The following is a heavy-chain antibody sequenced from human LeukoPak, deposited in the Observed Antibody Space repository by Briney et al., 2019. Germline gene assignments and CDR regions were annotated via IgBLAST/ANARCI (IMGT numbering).Heavy chain of an antibody. J-gene: IGHJ4*02. CDR1: GYTFTSYG. D-gene: IGHD2-21*02. Sequence: GAAGTLSFKSSGYTFTSYGISLMRQPPAQGREWMGWFSAYNGNTNYAQKLQGRVTMTTDTSMSTAYMELRRLRSDDTDEYECARDQSPYCGGDCYYIYWGQGNLVTVSS. CDR3: ARDQSPYCGGDCYYIY. V-gene: IGHV1-18*01. CDR2: FSAYNGNT.